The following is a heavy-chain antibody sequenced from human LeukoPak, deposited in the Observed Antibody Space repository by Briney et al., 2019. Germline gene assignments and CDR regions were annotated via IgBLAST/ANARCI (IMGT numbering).Heavy chain of an antibody. CDR1: GDAITGSSYY. V-gene: IGHV4-39*01. CDR3: ARQYFDRTGYYYFDY. J-gene: IGHJ4*02. Sequence: SETLSLTCTVSGDAITGSSYYWGWIRQSPGKRLEWIGSMYYSGNTYSNPSLESRVTMSADTSKNQFSLKLNSVSVADTAVYYCARQYFDRTGYYYFDYWGQGTLVIVSS. D-gene: IGHD3-22*01. CDR2: MYYSGNT.